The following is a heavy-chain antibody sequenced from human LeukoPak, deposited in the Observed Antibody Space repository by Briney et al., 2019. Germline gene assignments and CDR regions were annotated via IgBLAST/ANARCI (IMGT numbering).Heavy chain of an antibody. D-gene: IGHD2-15*01. CDR3: ARESGGAGMDV. CDR1: GFTFSSCG. CDR2: ISYDGSNK. J-gene: IGHJ6*02. V-gene: IGHV3-30*03. Sequence: GGSLRLSCAASGFTFSSCGTHWVRQAPGKGLEWVAVISYDGSNKYYADSVKGRFTISRDNSKNTLYLQMNSLRAEDTAVYYCARESGGAGMDVWGQGTTVTVSS.